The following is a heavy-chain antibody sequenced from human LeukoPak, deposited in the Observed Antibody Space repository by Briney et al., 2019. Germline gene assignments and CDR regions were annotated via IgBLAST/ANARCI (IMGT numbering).Heavy chain of an antibody. D-gene: IGHD4-11*01. CDR1: GYTFTSYD. CDR2: MNPNSGNT. Sequence: ASVKVSCKASGYTFTSYDINWVRQATGQGLEWMGWMNPNSGNTGYAQKFQGRVTMTRNTSISTAYMELSSLRSEDTAVYYCAADHDYSLSYDSYGPLDAWGQGTLVTVSS. CDR3: AADHDYSLSYDSYGPLDA. J-gene: IGHJ5*02. V-gene: IGHV1-8*01.